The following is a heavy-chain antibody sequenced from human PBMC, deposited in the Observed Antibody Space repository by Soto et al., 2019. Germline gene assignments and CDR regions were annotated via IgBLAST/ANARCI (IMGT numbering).Heavy chain of an antibody. CDR1: GGSISSGGYY. Sequence: QVQLQESGPGLVKPSQTLSLTCTVSGGSISSGGYYWSWIRQHPGKGLEWIWYIYYSGSTYYNPSLKSRVILSVDTSNNQFSLKLSSVTAADTAVYYCARESTGGSAFDPWGQGTLVTVSS. CDR3: ARESTGGSAFDP. D-gene: IGHD3-10*01. J-gene: IGHJ5*02. V-gene: IGHV4-31*03. CDR2: IYYSGST.